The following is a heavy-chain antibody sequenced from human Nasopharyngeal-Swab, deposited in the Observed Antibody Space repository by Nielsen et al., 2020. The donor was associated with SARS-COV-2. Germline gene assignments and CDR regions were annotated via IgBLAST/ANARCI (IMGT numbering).Heavy chain of an antibody. D-gene: IGHD3-3*01. CDR3: ARGRITIFDPYYGMDV. V-gene: IGHV3-33*01. CDR2: IWYDGSNK. Sequence: LKISCAASGFTFSSYGMHWVRQAPGKGLEWVAVIWYDGSNKYYADSVKGRFTISRDNSKNTLYLQMNSLRAEDTAVYYCARGRITIFDPYYGMDVWGQGTTVTVSS. CDR1: GFTFSSYG. J-gene: IGHJ6*02.